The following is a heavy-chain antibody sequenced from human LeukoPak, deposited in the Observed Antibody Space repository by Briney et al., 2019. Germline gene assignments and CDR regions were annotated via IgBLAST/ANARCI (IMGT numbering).Heavy chain of an antibody. V-gene: IGHV4-61*02. Sequence: SQTLSLTCTVSGGSISSGSYYWSWIRQPAGKGLEWIGRIYTSGSTNYNPSLKSRVTISVDTSKNQFSLKLSSVTAADTAVYYCAREGFGELSDYWGQGTLVTVSP. CDR3: AREGFGELSDY. CDR1: GGSISSGSYY. J-gene: IGHJ4*02. D-gene: IGHD3-10*01. CDR2: IYTSGST.